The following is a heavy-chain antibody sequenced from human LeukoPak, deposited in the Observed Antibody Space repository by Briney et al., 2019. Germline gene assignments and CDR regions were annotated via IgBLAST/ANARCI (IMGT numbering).Heavy chain of an antibody. D-gene: IGHD6-19*01. V-gene: IGHV3-74*01. CDR1: GYTFSRYW. J-gene: IGHJ4*02. Sequence: PGGSLRLSCAASGYTFSRYWTHWVRHAPGKGLVWVSGINSDGKSTNYADSVNGRFTISRENAKNTLYLQMNRLRAEDKAVDYCARVPDSSGWSSIEYWGQGTLVTVSS. CDR3: ARVPDSSGWSSIEY. CDR2: INSDGKST.